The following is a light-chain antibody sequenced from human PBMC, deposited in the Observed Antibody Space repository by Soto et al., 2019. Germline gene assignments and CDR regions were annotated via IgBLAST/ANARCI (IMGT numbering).Light chain of an antibody. Sequence: QSVLTQPPSASGSPGQSVTISCTGTSSDVGGYNYVYWYQQHPGKAPKLMIYEVSKRPSGVPDRFSGSKSGNTASLTVSGVQAEDEADYYCSSYAGSNKVFGGGTKLTVL. J-gene: IGLJ2*01. CDR2: EVS. CDR1: SSDVGGYNY. V-gene: IGLV2-8*01. CDR3: SSYAGSNKV.